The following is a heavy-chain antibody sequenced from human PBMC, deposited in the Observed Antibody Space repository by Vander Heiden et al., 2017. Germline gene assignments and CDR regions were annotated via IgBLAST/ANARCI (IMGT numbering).Heavy chain of an antibody. D-gene: IGHD2-15*01. J-gene: IGHJ5*02. CDR2: ISWNSGSI. CDR1: GSTFDDYA. CDR3: AKVNTTCSGGSCYSIGFDP. Sequence: EVQLVESGGGLVQPGRSMRLSCAAPGSTFDDYAMHWVPQAPGKGLEWVSGISWNSGSIGYADSVKGRFTISRDNAKNSLYLQMNSLRAEDTALYYCAKVNTTCSGGSCYSIGFDPWGQGTLVTVSS. V-gene: IGHV3-9*01.